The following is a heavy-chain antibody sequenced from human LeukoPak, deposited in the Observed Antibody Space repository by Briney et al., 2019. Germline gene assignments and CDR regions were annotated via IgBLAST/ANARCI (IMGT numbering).Heavy chain of an antibody. V-gene: IGHV1-69*13. J-gene: IGHJ4*02. CDR2: IIPIFGTA. CDR1: GGTFSSYA. CDR3: ARDRLYGSGSSQPFDY. Sequence: ASVKVSWKASGGTFSSYAISWVRQAPGQGLEWMGRIIPIFGTANYAQKFQGRVTITADESTSTAYMELSSLRSEDTAVYYCARDRLYGSGSSQPFDYWGQGTLVTVSS. D-gene: IGHD3-10*01.